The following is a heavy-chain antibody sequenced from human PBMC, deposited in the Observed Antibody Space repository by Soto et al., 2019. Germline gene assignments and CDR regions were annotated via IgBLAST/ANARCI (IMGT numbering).Heavy chain of an antibody. CDR1: GYTFTSYD. J-gene: IGHJ5*02. Sequence: QVQLVQSGAEVKKPGASVKVSCKASGYTFTSYDINWVRQATGQGLEWMGWMNPNSGNTGYAQKFQGRVTMTRNTAISTAYMELRSLRAEDTAVYYCARGTYYDYVWGRYRYTANNWFDPWGQGTLVTVSS. V-gene: IGHV1-8*01. D-gene: IGHD3-16*02. CDR2: MNPNSGNT. CDR3: ARGTYYDYVWGRYRYTANNWFDP.